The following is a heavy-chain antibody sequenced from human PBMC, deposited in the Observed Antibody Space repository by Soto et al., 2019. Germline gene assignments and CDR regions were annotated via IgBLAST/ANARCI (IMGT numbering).Heavy chain of an antibody. CDR1: GFTFSTYG. D-gene: IGHD3-22*01. Sequence: EVQLLESWGGLVQPGGSLRLSCTASGFTFSTYGMSWVRQAPGKGLEWVSSLSGDGTTTYYIDSVKGRFTIYRDNSRNTLSLQMNSLRTEDTAVYYCSKDITFDSRAYNYWGQGILVTVSS. V-gene: IGHV3-23*01. CDR3: SKDITFDSRAYNY. CDR2: LSGDGTTT. J-gene: IGHJ4*02.